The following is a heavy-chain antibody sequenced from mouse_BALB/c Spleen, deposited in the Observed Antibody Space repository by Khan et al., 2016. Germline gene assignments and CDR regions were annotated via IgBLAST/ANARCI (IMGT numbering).Heavy chain of an antibody. D-gene: IGHD2-10*02. Sequence: VELVESGPGLVAPSQSLSITCTVSGFSFTSYGVHWVRQPPGKGLEWLVVIWSDGSTTYNSALKSRLSISKDNSKSQVFLKMNSLQTDDTAMYYCARNKYGNYYAMDYWGQGTSVTVSS. V-gene: IGHV2-6*02. CDR3: ARNKYGNYYAMDY. CDR2: IWSDGST. J-gene: IGHJ4*01. CDR1: GFSFTSYG.